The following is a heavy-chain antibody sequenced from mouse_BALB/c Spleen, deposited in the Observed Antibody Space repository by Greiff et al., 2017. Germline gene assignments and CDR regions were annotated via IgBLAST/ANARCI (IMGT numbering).Heavy chain of an antibody. Sequence: EVQLQQSGAELVKPGASVKLSCTASGFNIKDTYMHWVKQRPEQGLEWIGRIDPANGNTKYDPKFQGKATITADTSSNTAYLQLSSLTSEDTAVYYCAATVVAKEFAYWGQGTLVTVSA. CDR2: IDPANGNT. D-gene: IGHD1-1*01. CDR1: GFNIKDTY. J-gene: IGHJ3*01. CDR3: AATVVAKEFAY. V-gene: IGHV14-3*02.